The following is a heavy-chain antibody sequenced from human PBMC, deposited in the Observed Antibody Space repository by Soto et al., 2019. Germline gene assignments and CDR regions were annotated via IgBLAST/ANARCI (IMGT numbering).Heavy chain of an antibody. CDR1: GEGVSSSSAA. CDR2: TYYRSKWYN. CDR3: ARDLGSGARGAFDI. Sequence: PSQTLALTCAISGEGVSSSSAAWNWIRQSPSRGLEWLGRTYYRSKWYNDYAVSVKSRITINPDTSKNQFSLQLNSVTPEDTAVYYCARDLGSGARGAFDIWGQGTMVTVSS. V-gene: IGHV6-1*01. J-gene: IGHJ3*02. D-gene: IGHD3-3*01.